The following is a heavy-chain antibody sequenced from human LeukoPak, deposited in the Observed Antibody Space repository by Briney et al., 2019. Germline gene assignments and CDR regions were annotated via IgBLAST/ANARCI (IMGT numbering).Heavy chain of an antibody. V-gene: IGHV3-9*01. CDR1: GFTFDDYA. J-gene: IGHJ6*02. Sequence: GRSLRLSCAASGFTFDDYAIHWVRQAPGKGLEWVSGISWNSGSIGYADSVKGRFTISRDNAKNSLYLQMNSLRAEDTALYYCAKDMAGSPSSGMDVWGQGTTVTVSS. CDR3: AKDMAGSPSSGMDV. CDR2: ISWNSGSI. D-gene: IGHD6-19*01.